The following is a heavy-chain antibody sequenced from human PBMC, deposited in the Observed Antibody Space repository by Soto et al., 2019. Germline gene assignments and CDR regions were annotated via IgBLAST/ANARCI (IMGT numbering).Heavy chain of an antibody. J-gene: IGHJ4*02. CDR1: GFTFSSYV. Sequence: EVQLLESGGGLVQPGGSLRLSCAASGFTFSSYVMSWVRQAPGKGLEWVSAISGSGGSTYYADSVKGRFTISRDNSVNTLYLHMNSLRAEDTAVYYCYVEMPIITGGFDYWGQGTLVTVSS. CDR3: YVEMPIITGGFDY. D-gene: IGHD3-16*01. CDR2: ISGSGGST. V-gene: IGHV3-23*01.